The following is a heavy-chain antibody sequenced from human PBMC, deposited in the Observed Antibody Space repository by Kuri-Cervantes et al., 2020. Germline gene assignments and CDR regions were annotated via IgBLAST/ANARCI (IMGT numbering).Heavy chain of an antibody. D-gene: IGHD4-17*01. Sequence: GGSLRLSCAASGFTFSRYGMHWVRQAPGKGLEWVAVISYDGSNKYYADSVKGRFTISRDNSKNTLYLQMNSLRTGDTAVYYCARAGPHYGDNIGYFDYWGQGTLVTVSS. CDR3: ARAGPHYGDNIGYFDY. CDR2: ISYDGSNK. CDR1: GFTFSRYG. V-gene: IGHV3-30*03. J-gene: IGHJ4*02.